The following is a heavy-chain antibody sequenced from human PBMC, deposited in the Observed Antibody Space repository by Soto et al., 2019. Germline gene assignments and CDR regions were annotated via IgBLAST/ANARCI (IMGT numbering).Heavy chain of an antibody. CDR3: ASEDGDYVADDYYYYYMGV. CDR2: ISAYNGNT. Sequence: QVQLVQSGAEVKKPGATVKVTCKASGYTFTSYGISSVRKAPAQGLEWMGWISAYNGNTNYAQKLQGRVTMTADTYTSTSYMKLRSLRSDDTAVYYCASEDGDYVADDYYYYYMGVWGKGTTVTFSS. V-gene: IGHV1-18*01. D-gene: IGHD4-17*01. J-gene: IGHJ6*03. CDR1: GYTFTSYG.